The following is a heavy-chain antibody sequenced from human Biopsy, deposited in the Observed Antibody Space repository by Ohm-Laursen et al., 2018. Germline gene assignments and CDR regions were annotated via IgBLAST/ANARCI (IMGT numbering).Heavy chain of an antibody. Sequence: SSVKVSCKASGGTFSNYGVNWVRQAPGQGLEWLGGNIPILGTGNYAQKFQDRVTVAADTSTSTATMELRGLRSDDTAVYYCATKLTGYFHHWGQGTLVIVSS. J-gene: IGHJ1*01. CDR2: NIPILGTG. D-gene: IGHD3-9*01. CDR3: ATKLTGYFHH. CDR1: GGTFSNYG. V-gene: IGHV1-69*06.